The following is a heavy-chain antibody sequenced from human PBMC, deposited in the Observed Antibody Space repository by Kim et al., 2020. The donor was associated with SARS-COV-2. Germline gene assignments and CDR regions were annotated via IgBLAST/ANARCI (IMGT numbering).Heavy chain of an antibody. D-gene: IGHD5-18*01. Sequence: GGSLRLSCAASGFSFSNYAMTWVRQAPGKGLQWVSGIGATGDTTDYAESVKGRFTISRDSSKNTLYLQMNSLTGDDTAVYYCARLPRGYSHGASYSLDVWGQGPTVTVSS. CDR2: IGATGDTT. V-gene: IGHV3-23*01. CDR1: GFSFSNYA. J-gene: IGHJ6*02. CDR3: ARLPRGYSHGASYSLDV.